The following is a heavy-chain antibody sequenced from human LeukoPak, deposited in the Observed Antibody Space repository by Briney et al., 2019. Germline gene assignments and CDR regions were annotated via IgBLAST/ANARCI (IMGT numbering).Heavy chain of an antibody. CDR2: IRFDGSNK. J-gene: IGHJ4*02. D-gene: IGHD6-19*01. CDR3: AKDQAVAGMSSDY. CDR1: GFSFSNYG. Sequence: GGSLRLSCAASGFSFSNYGIHWVRQAPGKGLEWVAFIRFDGSNKYYADSVKGRFTISRDNSKNTLYLQMNSLGGEDTAVYYCAKDQAVAGMSSDYWGQGTLVTVSS. V-gene: IGHV3-30*02.